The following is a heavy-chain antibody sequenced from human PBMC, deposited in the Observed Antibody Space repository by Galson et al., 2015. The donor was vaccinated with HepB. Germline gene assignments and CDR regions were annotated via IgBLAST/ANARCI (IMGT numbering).Heavy chain of an antibody. CDR1: GFTFSSYA. Sequence: SLRLSCAASGFTFSSYAMSWVRQAPGKGLEWVSAISSSSSYIYYADSVKGRFTISRDNAKNSLYLQMNSLRAEDTAVYYCARGQIVGATSITSAWGQGTLVTVSS. V-gene: IGHV3-21*01. CDR2: ISSSSSYI. CDR3: ARGQIVGATSITSA. D-gene: IGHD1-26*01. J-gene: IGHJ5*02.